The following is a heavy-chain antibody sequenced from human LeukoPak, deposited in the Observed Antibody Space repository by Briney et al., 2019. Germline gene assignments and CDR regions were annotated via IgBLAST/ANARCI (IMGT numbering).Heavy chain of an antibody. D-gene: IGHD2-15*01. V-gene: IGHV4-39*01. CDR1: GGSISSSSYY. Sequence: SETLSLTCTVSGGSISSSSYYWDWIRQPPGKGLEWIGSIYYSGSTYYSPSLKSRVTISVDTSKNQFSLKLNSVTAADTAVYYCARRCSGGSCYYRIDTFDIWGQGTMVTVSS. CDR3: ARRCSGGSCYYRIDTFDI. J-gene: IGHJ3*02. CDR2: IYYSGST.